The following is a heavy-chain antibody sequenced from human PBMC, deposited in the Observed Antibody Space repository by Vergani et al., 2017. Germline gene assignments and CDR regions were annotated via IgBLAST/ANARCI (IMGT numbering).Heavy chain of an antibody. Sequence: QLQLQESGPGLVKPSETLSLTCTVSGGSISSSSYYWGWIRQPPGKGREWIGRIYYSGSTYYNPPSKSRVTISVDTSKNQFSLKLSSVTAADTAVYYCARXIVPPVPGDAFDIWGQGTMVTVSS. V-gene: IGHV4-39*01. CDR2: IYYSGST. D-gene: IGHD2/OR15-2a*01. J-gene: IGHJ3*02. CDR3: ARXIVPPVPGDAFDI. CDR1: GGSISSSSYY.